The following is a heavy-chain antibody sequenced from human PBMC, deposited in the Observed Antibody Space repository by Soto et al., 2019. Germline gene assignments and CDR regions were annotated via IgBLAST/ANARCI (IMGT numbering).Heavy chain of an antibody. D-gene: IGHD2-15*01. CDR3: ARGRYCLTGRCFPNWFDS. V-gene: IGHV4-30-4*01. J-gene: IGHJ5*01. Sequence: SETLSLTCSVSGDSISNLDYFWAWIRQPPGQALEYIGYIYKSATTYYNPSFESRVAISLDTSKSQFSLNVTSVTAADTAVYFCARGRYCLTGRCFPNWFDSWGQGTLVTVSS. CDR2: IYKSATT. CDR1: GDSISNLDYF.